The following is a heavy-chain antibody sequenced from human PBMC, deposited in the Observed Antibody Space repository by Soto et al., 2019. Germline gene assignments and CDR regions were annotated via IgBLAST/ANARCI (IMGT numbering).Heavy chain of an antibody. CDR3: AHIVVAGLGYYFDY. D-gene: IGHD6-19*01. Sequence: QITLKESGPTLVKPTQTLTLTCTFSGFSLSSTRMSVCWIRQPPGKALEWLALIYWDDDKRYSPFLKSRITITKDTSKTQVVLTMSNLDPVDTARYYCAHIVVAGLGYYFDYWGQGTLVTVSS. CDR2: IYWDDDK. CDR1: GFSLSSTRMS. V-gene: IGHV2-5*02. J-gene: IGHJ4*02.